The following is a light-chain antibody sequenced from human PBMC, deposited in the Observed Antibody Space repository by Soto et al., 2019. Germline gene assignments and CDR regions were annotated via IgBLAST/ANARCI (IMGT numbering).Light chain of an antibody. J-gene: IGKJ5*01. V-gene: IGKV3-20*01. CDR3: QQYGNLPT. CDR1: PSVMSTY. Sequence: IVLTQSPGTLSLSPGERATLSCRASPSVMSTYLAWYQHKPGQAPRILIYDVSTRATDIPDRFSGSGSGTDFTLTISRLEPEDFAVYYCQQYGNLPTFGQGTRLEI. CDR2: DVS.